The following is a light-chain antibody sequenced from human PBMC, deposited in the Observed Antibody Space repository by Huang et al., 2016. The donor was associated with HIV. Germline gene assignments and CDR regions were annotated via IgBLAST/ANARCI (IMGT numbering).Light chain of an antibody. V-gene: IGKV1-NL1*01. CDR1: QGISNS. J-gene: IGKJ5*01. CDR2: AAS. Sequence: DIQMTQSPSSLSASVGDRVTITCRASQGISNSLAWYQQKPGKAPKLLLYAASRLQSGVPSRFSGSGSGTDDTLTISSLQPEEFATYYCQQYYSTPPITFGQGTRLEIK. CDR3: QQYYSTPPIT.